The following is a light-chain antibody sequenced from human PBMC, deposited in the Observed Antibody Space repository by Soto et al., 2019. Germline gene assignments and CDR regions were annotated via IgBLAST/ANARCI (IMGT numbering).Light chain of an antibody. CDR1: QTISSY. V-gene: IGKV1-39*01. CDR3: QLSQSIPYT. Sequence: DIQMTQSPSSLSASVGDRVTITCRASQTISSYLNWYQQKPGKAPKLLIYAASSLQSGVPSRFSGSGSGTDFTLTSSSLQPEDFATYYCQLSQSIPYTFGQGTKLEIK. CDR2: AAS. J-gene: IGKJ2*01.